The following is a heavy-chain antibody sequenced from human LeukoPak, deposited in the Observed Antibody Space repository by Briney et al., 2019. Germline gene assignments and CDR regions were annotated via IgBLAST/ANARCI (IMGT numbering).Heavy chain of an antibody. J-gene: IGHJ4*02. V-gene: IGHV3-33*01. CDR3: VRDGEGATTYFGYFDH. Sequence: GGSLRLSCAASGISLSAHGMHWVRQAPGKGLEWVAIIRFDGSNIHYADSVKGRFTISRDNSKNTLYLQMNSLRAEDTAVYYCVRDGEGATTYFGYFDHWGQGNLVTVSS. CDR1: GISLSAHG. D-gene: IGHD1-26*01. CDR2: IRFDGSNI.